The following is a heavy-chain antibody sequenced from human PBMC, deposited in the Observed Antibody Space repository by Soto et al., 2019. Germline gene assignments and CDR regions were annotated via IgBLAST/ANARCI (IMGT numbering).Heavy chain of an antibody. CDR1: GFTFSSYA. V-gene: IGHV3-23*01. J-gene: IGHJ4*02. Sequence: EVQLLESGGGLVQPGGSLRLSCAASGFTFSSYAMTWVRQAPGKGLEWVSALSGNSRNIFLADSVKGRFTISRDNSKNTLYLQMNSLRAEDTAMYYCAKASTGSWGVFDYWGQGALITVSS. D-gene: IGHD6-13*01. CDR2: LSGNSRNI. CDR3: AKASTGSWGVFDY.